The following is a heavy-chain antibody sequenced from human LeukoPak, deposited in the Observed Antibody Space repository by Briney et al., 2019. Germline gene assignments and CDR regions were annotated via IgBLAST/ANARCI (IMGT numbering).Heavy chain of an antibody. CDR3: ARGFTTYDFWSGYYLPGAPPDYYYYGMDV. Sequence: GASVKVSCKASGYTFTSYYMHWVRQAPGQGLEWMGWINPNSGGTNYAQKFQGWVTMTRDTSISTAYMEPSRLRSDDTAVYYCARGFTTYDFWSGYYLPGAPPDYYYYGMDVWGQGTTVTVSS. CDR1: GYTFTSYY. CDR2: INPNSGGT. D-gene: IGHD3-3*01. J-gene: IGHJ6*02. V-gene: IGHV1-2*04.